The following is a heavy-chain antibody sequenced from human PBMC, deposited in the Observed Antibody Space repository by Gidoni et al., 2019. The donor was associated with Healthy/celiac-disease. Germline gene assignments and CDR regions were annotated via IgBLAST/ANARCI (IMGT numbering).Heavy chain of an antibody. J-gene: IGHJ6*02. CDR3: ARDTVSLWLEEHYYYGMDV. V-gene: IGHV3-48*01. CDR2: ISSSSSTI. D-gene: IGHD5-18*01. Sequence: EVQLVESGGGLVQPGGSLRLSCAASGFTFSSYSMNWVRQAPGKGLEWVSYISSSSSTIYYADSVKGRFTISRDNAKNSLYLQMNSLRAEDTAVYYCARDTVSLWLEEHYYYGMDVWGQGTTVTVSS. CDR1: GFTFSSYS.